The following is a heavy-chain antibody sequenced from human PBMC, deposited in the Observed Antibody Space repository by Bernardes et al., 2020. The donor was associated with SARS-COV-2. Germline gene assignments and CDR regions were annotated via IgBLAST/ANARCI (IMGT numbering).Heavy chain of an antibody. CDR2: ISAYNGNT. V-gene: IGHV1-18*01. CDR3: ARRMDIVVVPAARRVRDAFDI. CDR1: GYTFTSYG. J-gene: IGHJ3*02. D-gene: IGHD2-2*03. Sequence: ASMKVSCKASGYTFTSYGISWVRQAPGQGLEWMGWISAYNGNTNYAQKLQGRVTMTTDTSTSTAYMELRSLRSDDTAVYYCARRMDIVVVPAARRVRDAFDIWGQGTMVTVSS.